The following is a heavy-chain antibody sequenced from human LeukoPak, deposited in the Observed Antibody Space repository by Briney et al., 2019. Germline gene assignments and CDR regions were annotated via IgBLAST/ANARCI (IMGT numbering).Heavy chain of an antibody. J-gene: IGHJ4*02. V-gene: IGHV4-34*01. Sequence: SETLSLTCAVYGGSFSGYFFSWLRQPPGKGLEWIGEINHSADTKYNPSLMSRVSISVDTSKNQFSLKLRSVTAADTAVYYCASGYPPKFDYWGQGTLVTVSS. CDR1: GGSFSGYF. CDR3: ASGYPPKFDY. CDR2: INHSADT.